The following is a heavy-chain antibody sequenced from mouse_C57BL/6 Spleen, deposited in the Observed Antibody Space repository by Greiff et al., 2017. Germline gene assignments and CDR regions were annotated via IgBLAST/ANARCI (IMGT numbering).Heavy chain of an antibody. CDR3: ARSNYDGTAWFAY. D-gene: IGHD2-4*01. CDR2: IYPGDGDT. V-gene: IGHV1-80*01. Sequence: VQLQQPGAELVKPGASVKISCKASGYAFSSYWLTWVKQRPGKGLEWIGQIYPGDGDTNYNGKFKGKATLTADKSSSTAYMQLSSLTSEDSAVYFCARSNYDGTAWFAYWGQGTLVTVSA. CDR1: GYAFSSYW. J-gene: IGHJ3*01.